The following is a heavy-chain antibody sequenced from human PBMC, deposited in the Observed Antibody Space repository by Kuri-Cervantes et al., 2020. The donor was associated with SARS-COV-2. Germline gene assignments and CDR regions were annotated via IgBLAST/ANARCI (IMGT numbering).Heavy chain of an antibody. V-gene: IGHV1-2*04. CDR1: GYIFTDYY. CDR3: ERGGAARGVLRFFDWFEAFET. CDR2: INPNTGGT. J-gene: IGHJ3*02. Sequence: ASVKVSCKASGYIFTDYYIHWVRQAPGQGLEWMGWINPNTGGTNYAQTFQGCVTMIMDTSISTVYMELNRLRSDDTDIYYCERGGAARGVLRFFDWFEAFETWGQGTMVTVSS. D-gene: IGHD3-9*01.